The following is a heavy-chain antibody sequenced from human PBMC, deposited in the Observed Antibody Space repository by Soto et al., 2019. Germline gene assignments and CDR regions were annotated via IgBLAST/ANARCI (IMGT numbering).Heavy chain of an antibody. Sequence: EVQLVESGGGLVQPGGSLRLSCATSGFSFSIYSMNWVRQAPEKGLEWISYITSSSASIFYSDSVKGRFTIARDNAKNSLYLQTNSLRAEDTAVYYWARGFDFWGRGTLVTVSS. V-gene: IGHV3-48*01. J-gene: IGHJ2*01. CDR2: ITSSSASI. CDR3: ARGFDF. CDR1: GFSFSIYS.